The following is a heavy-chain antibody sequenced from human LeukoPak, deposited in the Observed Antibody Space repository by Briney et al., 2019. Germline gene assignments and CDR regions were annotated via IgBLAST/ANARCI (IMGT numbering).Heavy chain of an antibody. CDR2: INPSGGST. CDR3: ARRRDYGDYDPYYFDY. V-gene: IGHV1-46*01. J-gene: IGHJ4*02. Sequence: GASVKVSCKASGYTFTSYYMHWVRQAPGQGLEWMGIINPSGGSTSYAQKFQGRVTMTRDTSTSAVYMELSSLRSEDTAVYYCARRRDYGDYDPYYFDYWGQGTLVTVSS. D-gene: IGHD4-17*01. CDR1: GYTFTSYY.